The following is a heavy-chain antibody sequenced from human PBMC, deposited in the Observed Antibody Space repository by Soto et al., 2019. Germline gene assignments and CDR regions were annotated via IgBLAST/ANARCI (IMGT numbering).Heavy chain of an antibody. V-gene: IGHV3-15*01. D-gene: IGHD3-22*01. J-gene: IGHJ3*02. CDR1: GFTFSNAW. CDR2: IKSKTDGGTT. CDR3: TTDLYYYDSSAFDI. Sequence: EVQLVESGGGLVKPGGSLRLSCAASGFTFSNAWMSWVRQAPGKGLEWVGRIKSKTDGGTTDYAAPVKGRFTISRDDSKNTLYLQMNSLKTGDTAVYYCTTDLYYYDSSAFDIWGQGTMVTVSS.